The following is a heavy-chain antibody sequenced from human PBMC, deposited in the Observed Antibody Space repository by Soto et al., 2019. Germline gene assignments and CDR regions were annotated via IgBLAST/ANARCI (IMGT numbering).Heavy chain of an antibody. CDR2: ISYSGYT. V-gene: IGHV4-59*13. J-gene: IGHJ6*02. Sequence: PSETLSLTCTVSGGSISSFYWSWIRQPPGKGLESLGYISYSGYTNYNPSLKSRVTISVDTTKNQFSLKLSSVTAADTAVYYCARGPRILGHYGMDGWGQGTTVTVSS. CDR3: ARGPRILGHYGMDG. CDR1: GGSISSFY. D-gene: IGHD7-27*01.